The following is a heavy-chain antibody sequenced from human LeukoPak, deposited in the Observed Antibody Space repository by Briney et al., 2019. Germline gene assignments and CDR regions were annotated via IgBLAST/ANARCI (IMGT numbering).Heavy chain of an antibody. CDR2: IYISGST. D-gene: IGHD2-15*01. CDR1: GASINSHY. CDR3: ARALNPLPGTYYFDY. V-gene: IGHV4-4*07. Sequence: NPSETLSLTCTVSGASINSHYWSWIRQPAGKGLEWIGRIYISGSTNYNSSLQSRVTMSVDTSKNQFSLNLSSVTAADTAVYYCARALNPLPGTYYFDYWGQGTLVTVSS. J-gene: IGHJ4*02.